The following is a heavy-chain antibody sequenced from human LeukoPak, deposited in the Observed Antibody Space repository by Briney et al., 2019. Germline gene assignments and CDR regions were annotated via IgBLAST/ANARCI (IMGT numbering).Heavy chain of an antibody. CDR1: GGTFSSYA. CDR3: ARGERNILTGRFDY. J-gene: IGHJ4*02. D-gene: IGHD3-9*01. CDR2: IIPIFGTA. Sequence: SVTVSCKASGGTFSSYAISWVRQAPGQGLEWMGGIIPIFGTANYAQKFQGRVTITADESTSTAYMELSSLRSEDTAVYYCARGERNILTGRFDYWDQGTLVTVSS. V-gene: IGHV1-69*01.